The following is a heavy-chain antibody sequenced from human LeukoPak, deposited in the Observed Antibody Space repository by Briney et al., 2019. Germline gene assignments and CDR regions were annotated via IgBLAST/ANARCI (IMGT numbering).Heavy chain of an antibody. J-gene: IGHJ3*02. Sequence: GGSLRLSCAASGLTFSSYGMHWVRQAPGKGLEGVAVISYDGSNKYYADSVKGRFTISRDNYKNTLYLQMNSLRAEDTAVYYCAKEEVPGIAVAKGAFDIWGQGTMVTVSS. CDR2: ISYDGSNK. CDR1: GLTFSSYG. V-gene: IGHV3-30*18. CDR3: AKEEVPGIAVAKGAFDI. D-gene: IGHD6-19*01.